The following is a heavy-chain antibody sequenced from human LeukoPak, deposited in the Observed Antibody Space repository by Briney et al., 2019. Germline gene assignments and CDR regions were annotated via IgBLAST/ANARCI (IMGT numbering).Heavy chain of an antibody. Sequence: ASVKVSCKASGGSFSSHAFSWVRQAPGQGFEWMGRIIPMLDVANYAQKFQGRVTFTADKSTSTAYMELSSLRSEDTAIYYCARIPSGTYLMFDSWGQGTLVTVSS. V-gene: IGHV1-69*04. CDR1: GGSFSSHA. CDR3: ARIPSGTYLMFDS. J-gene: IGHJ4*02. CDR2: IIPMLDVA. D-gene: IGHD1-26*01.